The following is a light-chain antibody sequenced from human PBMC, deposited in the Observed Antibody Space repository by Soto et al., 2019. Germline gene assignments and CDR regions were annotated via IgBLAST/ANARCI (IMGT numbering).Light chain of an antibody. V-gene: IGKV1-5*01. CDR1: QSISSW. CDR2: DAS. Sequence: DIQMTQSPSTLSASVGDKVTITCRASQSISSWLAWYQQKPGKAPKLLIFDASSLESGVPPRFSGSGSGTEFTLTISSLQPDDFAIYYCQQYISYSRTFGQGTKVEIK. CDR3: QQYISYSRT. J-gene: IGKJ1*01.